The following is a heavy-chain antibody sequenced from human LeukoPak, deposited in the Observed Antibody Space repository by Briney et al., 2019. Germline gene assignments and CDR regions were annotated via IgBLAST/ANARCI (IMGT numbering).Heavy chain of an antibody. D-gene: IGHD3-10*01. CDR2: INHSGST. CDR1: GGSFSGYY. CDR3: ARVPMVRGIIRHFDS. Sequence: SETLSLTCAVYGGSFSGYYWSWIRQPPGKGLEWIGEINHSGSTNYNPSLKSRVTVSVDTSKNQFSLKLNSLTAADTAVYYCARVPMVRGIIRHFDSWGQGTLVTVSS. J-gene: IGHJ4*02. V-gene: IGHV4-34*01.